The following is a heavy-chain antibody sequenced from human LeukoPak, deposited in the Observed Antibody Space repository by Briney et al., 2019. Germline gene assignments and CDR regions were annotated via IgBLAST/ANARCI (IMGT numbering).Heavy chain of an antibody. D-gene: IGHD6-13*01. Sequence: SETLSLTCGVHGGSFNDYSWTWIRQSPGKGLEWIGDINHSGRTTYNPSLKSRFTMSVDASKNQFSLRLSSVPAADTAVYYCARLGLYTSSWYRFYYFAYWGQGTLVTVSS. CDR3: ARLGLYTSSWYRFYYFAY. CDR2: INHSGRT. J-gene: IGHJ4*02. V-gene: IGHV4-34*01. CDR1: GGSFNDYS.